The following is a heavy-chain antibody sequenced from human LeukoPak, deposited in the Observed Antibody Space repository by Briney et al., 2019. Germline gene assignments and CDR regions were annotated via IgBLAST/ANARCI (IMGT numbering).Heavy chain of an antibody. CDR2: ISYDGSNK. V-gene: IGHV3-30*03. Sequence: PGGSLRLSCAASGFTFSSYGMHWVRQAPGKGLEWVAVISYDGSNKYYADSVKGRFTISRDNSKNTLYLQMNSLRAEDTAVYYCARALGKSSGFDYFDYWGQGTLVTVSS. D-gene: IGHD6-19*01. CDR3: ARALGKSSGFDYFDY. J-gene: IGHJ4*02. CDR1: GFTFSSYG.